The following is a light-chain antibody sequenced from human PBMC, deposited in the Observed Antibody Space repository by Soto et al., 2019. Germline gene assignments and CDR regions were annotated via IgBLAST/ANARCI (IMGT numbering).Light chain of an antibody. V-gene: IGKV1-9*01. Sequence: DIQMTQSPSTLSASVGARATITCRASQSINRWLAWYQQRPGKAPKLLIYAASTLQSGVPSRFSGSGSGTEFTLTISSLQPEDFATYSCQQLNSYPLTFGGGTKVDIK. CDR3: QQLNSYPLT. J-gene: IGKJ4*01. CDR2: AAS. CDR1: QSINRW.